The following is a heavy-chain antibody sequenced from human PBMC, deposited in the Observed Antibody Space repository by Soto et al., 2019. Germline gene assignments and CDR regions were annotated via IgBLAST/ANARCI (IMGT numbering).Heavy chain of an antibody. V-gene: IGHV3-23*01. Sequence: PGGSLRLSCAASGFTFSRYPMHWVRQAPGKGLEWVSAISGSGGSTYYADSVKGRFTISRDNSKNTLYLQMNSLRAEDAAVYYCAKGALVGATVMDYWGQGTLVTVSS. D-gene: IGHD1-26*01. CDR3: AKGALVGATVMDY. CDR2: ISGSGGST. CDR1: GFTFSRYP. J-gene: IGHJ4*02.